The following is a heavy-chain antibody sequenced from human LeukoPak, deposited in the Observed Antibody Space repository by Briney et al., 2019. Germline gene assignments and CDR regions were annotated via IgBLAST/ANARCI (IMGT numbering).Heavy chain of an antibody. CDR1: GFTFSSYG. D-gene: IGHD3-10*01. V-gene: IGHV3-30*18. J-gene: IGHJ4*02. CDR2: ISYDGSNK. Sequence: GGSLRLSCAASGFTFSSYGMHWVRQAPGKGLEWVAVISYDGSNKYYADSVKGRFTISRDNSKNTLYLQMNSLRAEDTAVYYCAKSQLIGSYHPPGYWGQGTLVTVSS. CDR3: AKSQLIGSYHPPGY.